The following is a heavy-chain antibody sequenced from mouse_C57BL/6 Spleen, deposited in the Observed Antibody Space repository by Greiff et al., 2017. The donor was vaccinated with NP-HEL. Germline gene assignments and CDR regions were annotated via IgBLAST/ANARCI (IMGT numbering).Heavy chain of an antibody. Sequence: VQLQESGAELVKPGASVKISCKASGYAFSSYWMNWVKQRPGKGLEWIGQIYPGDGDTNYNGKFKGKATLTADKSSSTAYMPLSSLTSEDSAVYYCARSDYGSSPFDYWGQGTTLTVSS. CDR1: GYAFSSYW. CDR2: IYPGDGDT. CDR3: ARSDYGSSPFDY. D-gene: IGHD1-1*01. V-gene: IGHV1-80*01. J-gene: IGHJ2*01.